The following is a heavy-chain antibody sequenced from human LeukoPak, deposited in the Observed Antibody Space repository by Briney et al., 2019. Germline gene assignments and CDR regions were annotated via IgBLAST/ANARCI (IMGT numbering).Heavy chain of an antibody. V-gene: IGHV3-23*01. Sequence: GGSLKLSCAAAGFTFNNYAMSWVRQAPGKGLKWVSGISSGSSTYYAGSVKGRFTISRDNSKNTLYLQMNSLRAEDTAVYYCAKDTYSTSPYYFDYWGQGTLVTVSS. J-gene: IGHJ4*02. CDR1: GFTFNNYA. D-gene: IGHD1-26*01. CDR2: ISSGSST. CDR3: AKDTYSTSPYYFDY.